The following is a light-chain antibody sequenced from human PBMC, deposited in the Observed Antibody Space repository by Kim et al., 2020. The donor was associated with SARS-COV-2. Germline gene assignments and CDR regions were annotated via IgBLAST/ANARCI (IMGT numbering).Light chain of an antibody. CDR3: QESYNTFPT. Sequence: DIQMTQSPSSLSASVGDRVTITCRASQSISNYLNWYQQKPGKAPRLLIYAASNLQSGVPSRFSGSGSGTDFTLTISSLQPEDFATYFCQESYNTFPTFGGGTKVDIK. CDR2: AAS. CDR1: QSISNY. J-gene: IGKJ4*01. V-gene: IGKV1-39*01.